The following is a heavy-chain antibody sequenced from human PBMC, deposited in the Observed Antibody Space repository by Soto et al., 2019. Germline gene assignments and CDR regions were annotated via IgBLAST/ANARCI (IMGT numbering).Heavy chain of an antibody. J-gene: IGHJ5*02. V-gene: IGHV4-34*01. Sequence: PSETLSLTCAVYGGSFSGTYWSWIRQPPGKGLEWIGEINHSASTNYNPSLKSRVTISVDTYTNQFSLKLSSVTAAHTAVYYCARGRGSGSYYPWFDPWGQGTLVTVSS. D-gene: IGHD3-10*01. CDR1: GGSFSGTY. CDR2: INHSAST. CDR3: ARGRGSGSYYPWFDP.